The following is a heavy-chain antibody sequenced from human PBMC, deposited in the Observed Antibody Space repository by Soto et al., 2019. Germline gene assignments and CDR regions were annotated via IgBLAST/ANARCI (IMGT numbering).Heavy chain of an antibody. J-gene: IGHJ6*02. CDR2: IYYSGST. CDR3: AGEGAAPCYYYGMDV. CDR1: GGSISSGGYF. D-gene: IGHD6-6*01. V-gene: IGHV4-31*03. Sequence: QVQLQESGPGLVKPSQTLSLTCTVSGGSISSGGYFWSWIRQHPGKGLEWIGFIYYSGSTYYNPSLKSRVTISVDTSKNQFSLELSSVTAADTAVYYCAGEGAAPCYYYGMDVWGQGTTVTVSS.